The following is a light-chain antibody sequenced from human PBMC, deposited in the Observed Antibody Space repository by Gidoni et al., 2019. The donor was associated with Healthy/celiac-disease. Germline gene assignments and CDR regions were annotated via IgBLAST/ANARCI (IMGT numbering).Light chain of an antibody. Sequence: STGDRVTITCRASQGIRNDLGWYQQKPGKAPKLLIYAASSLQSGVPSRFSGSGSGTDFTLTISSLQPEDFATYYCLQDYNYPFTFGPGTKVDIK. CDR2: AAS. CDR1: QGIRND. V-gene: IGKV1-6*01. J-gene: IGKJ3*01. CDR3: LQDYNYPFT.